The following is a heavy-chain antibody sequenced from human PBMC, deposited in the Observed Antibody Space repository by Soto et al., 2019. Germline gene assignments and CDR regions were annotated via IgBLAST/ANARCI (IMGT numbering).Heavy chain of an antibody. CDR1: GYSFTSYA. D-gene: IGHD4-17*01. CDR3: ARDDYGDYTGLWGMDV. J-gene: IGHJ6*02. Sequence: QVQLVQSGAEVQKPGASVKVSCKASGYSFTSYAISWVRQAPGQGLEWMGGIIPIFGTANYAQKFQGRVTITADESTSTAYMELSSLRSEDTAVYYCARDDYGDYTGLWGMDVWGQGTTVTVSS. V-gene: IGHV1-69*13. CDR2: IIPIFGTA.